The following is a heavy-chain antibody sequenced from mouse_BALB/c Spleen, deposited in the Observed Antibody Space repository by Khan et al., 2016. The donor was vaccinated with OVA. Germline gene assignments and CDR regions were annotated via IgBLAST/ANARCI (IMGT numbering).Heavy chain of an antibody. J-gene: IGHJ1*01. CDR2: ISYSGNA. D-gene: IGHD1-1*01. V-gene: IGHV3-2*02. CDR3: ARRYYYGHWYFDD. Sequence: EVQLQESGPGLVKPSQSLSLTCTATGYSITSDYAWNLIRQLPGNQLEWMGNISYSGNANYHPSLKSRITITRDTSENPFFLQLNSLTTEDSATCYCARRYYYGHWYFDDWGAGTTVTVSS. CDR1: GYSITSDYA.